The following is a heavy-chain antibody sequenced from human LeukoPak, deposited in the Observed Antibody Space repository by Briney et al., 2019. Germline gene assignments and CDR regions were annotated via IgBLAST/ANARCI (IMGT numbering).Heavy chain of an antibody. V-gene: IGHV1-69*13. CDR1: GGTFSSYA. D-gene: IGHD3-22*01. CDR3: ARTNYDYDSSGYLPPYYFDY. J-gene: IGHJ4*02. Sequence: SVKVSCKASGGTFSSYAISWVRQAPGQGLEWMGGIIPIFGTENYAQKFQGRVTITADESTSTAYMELSSLRSEDTAVYYCARTNYDYDSSGYLPPYYFDYWGQGTLVTVSP. CDR2: IIPIFGTE.